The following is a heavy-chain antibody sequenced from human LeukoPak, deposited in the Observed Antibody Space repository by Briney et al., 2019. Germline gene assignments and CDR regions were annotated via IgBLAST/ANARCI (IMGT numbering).Heavy chain of an antibody. CDR2: IIPIFGTA. J-gene: IGHJ4*02. CDR1: GGTFSSYA. CDR3: ASARYDSTPGFDY. D-gene: IGHD3-22*01. Sequence: SVKVSCKASGGTFSSYAISWVRQAPGQGLEWMGGIIPIFGTANYAQKFQGRVTITADKSTSTAYVELSSLRSEDTAVYYCASARYDSTPGFDYWGQGTLVTVSS. V-gene: IGHV1-69*06.